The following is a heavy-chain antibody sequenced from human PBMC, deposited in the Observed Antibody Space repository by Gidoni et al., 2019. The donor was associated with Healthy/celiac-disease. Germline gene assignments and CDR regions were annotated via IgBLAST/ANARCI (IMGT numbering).Heavy chain of an antibody. J-gene: IGHJ6*02. CDR2: INPNSGGT. V-gene: IGHV1-2*04. Sequence: QVQLVQSGAEVKTPGASVKVSCKASGYTFTGYYMHWVRQAPGQGLEWMGWINPNSGGTNYAQKFQGWVTMTRDTSISTAYMELSRLRSDDTAVYYCARSGIAARPYYYYGMDVWGQGTTVTVSS. CDR1: GYTFTGYY. CDR3: ARSGIAARPYYYYGMDV. D-gene: IGHD6-6*01.